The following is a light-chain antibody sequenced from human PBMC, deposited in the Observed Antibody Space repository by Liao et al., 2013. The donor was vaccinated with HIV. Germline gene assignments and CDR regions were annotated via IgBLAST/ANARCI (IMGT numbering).Light chain of an antibody. V-gene: IGLV3-21*04. CDR1: NIGSKS. J-gene: IGLJ3*02. CDR3: QVWDSLVIIRV. CDR2: YDS. Sequence: SYELTQPPSVSVAPGKTATITCGGNNIGSKSVHWYQQKPGQAPVLVISYDSDRPSGIPARFSGSNSGNTATLTISRVEAGDEADYYCQVWDSLVIIRVFGGGTKLTV.